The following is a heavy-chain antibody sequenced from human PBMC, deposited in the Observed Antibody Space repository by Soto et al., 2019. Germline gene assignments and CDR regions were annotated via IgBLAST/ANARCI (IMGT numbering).Heavy chain of an antibody. CDR2: IYYSGST. J-gene: IGHJ4*02. Sequence: PSETLSLTCTVSGGSISSSTYYWGWIRQPPGKGLEWIGSIYYSGSTYYNPSLKSRVTISVDTSKNQFSLKLSSVTAADTAVYYCARRARSVWYVESWGQGTLVTVSS. D-gene: IGHD6-19*01. CDR1: GGSISSSTYY. CDR3: ARRARSVWYVES. V-gene: IGHV4-39*01.